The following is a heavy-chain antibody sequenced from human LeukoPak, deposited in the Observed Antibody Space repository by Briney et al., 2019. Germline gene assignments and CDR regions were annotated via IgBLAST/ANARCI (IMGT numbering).Heavy chain of an antibody. CDR1: GFPFSSYG. CDR3: ATISDIVVVPAAADYYYYMDV. J-gene: IGHJ6*03. Sequence: SGGSLRLSCAVSGFPFSSYGTHWVRQAPGKGLVWVSYINSDGSSIIYADSVKGRFTISRDNAKNTMYLQMNSLRDEDKAVYYCATISDIVVVPAAADYYYYMDVWGKGTTVTVSS. CDR2: INSDGSSI. D-gene: IGHD2-2*01. V-gene: IGHV3-74*01.